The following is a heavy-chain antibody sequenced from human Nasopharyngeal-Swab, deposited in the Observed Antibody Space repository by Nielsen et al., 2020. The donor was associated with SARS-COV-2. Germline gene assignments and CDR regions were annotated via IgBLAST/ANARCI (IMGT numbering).Heavy chain of an antibody. CDR2: IYHSGST. V-gene: IGHV4-30-2*01. J-gene: IGHJ6*03. D-gene: IGHD1-26*01. Sequence: WIRQPPGTGLEWIGYIYHSGSTYYNPSLKSRVTISVDRSKNQFSLKLSSVTAADTAVYYCARVGGDYYYYYYMDVWGKGTTVTVSS. CDR3: ARVGGDYYYYYYMDV.